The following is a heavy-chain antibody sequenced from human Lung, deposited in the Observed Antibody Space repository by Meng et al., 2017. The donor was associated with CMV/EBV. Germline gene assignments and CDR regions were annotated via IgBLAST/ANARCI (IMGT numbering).Heavy chain of an antibody. J-gene: IGHJ4*02. D-gene: IGHD1-1*01. Sequence: QVQLGQVVAELNNPCASVNVSGKASGYTFNDYYVHWVRQAPRQWLERVGWSNSNTRDTNYAQKFQGRVTVTRDTSINTVYLELMTLRSDDTAIYYSATYNYNWSNYWGQGTLVTVSS. CDR3: ATYNYNWSNY. V-gene: IGHV1-2*02. CDR2: SNSNTRDT. CDR1: GYTFNDYY.